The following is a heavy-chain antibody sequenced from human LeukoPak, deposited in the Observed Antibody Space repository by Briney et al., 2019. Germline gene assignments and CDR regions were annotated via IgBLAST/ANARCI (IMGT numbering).Heavy chain of an antibody. CDR1: PFTFSSYS. CDR2: ITTSSRYI. V-gene: IGHV3-21*04. Sequence: GGSLRLSCAASPFTFSSYSLNWVRQAPGKGLEWVSSITTSSRYIYYADSVKGRFTISRDNAKNTLYLQMNSLRAEDTAVYYCARAPVVNGIGGAFDIWGQGTMVTVSS. J-gene: IGHJ3*02. D-gene: IGHD4-23*01. CDR3: ARAPVVNGIGGAFDI.